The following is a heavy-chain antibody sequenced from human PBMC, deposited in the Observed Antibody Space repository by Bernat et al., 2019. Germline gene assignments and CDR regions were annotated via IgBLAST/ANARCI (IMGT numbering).Heavy chain of an antibody. D-gene: IGHD2-2*02. CDR1: GFSFSSYG. CDR2: LSTTSTYT. V-gene: IGHV3-21*05. CDR3: ARDPSPVEGCSGTTCYTPYYMDV. Sequence: EVQLVESGGGLVKPGGSLRLSCAASGFSFSSYGMNWVRQAPGKGLEWLSYLSTTSTYTYYADSVKGRFTISRDNAENSLYLQMNSLRAEDTAVYYCARDPSPVEGCSGTTCYTPYYMDVWGKGTTVTVSS. J-gene: IGHJ6*03.